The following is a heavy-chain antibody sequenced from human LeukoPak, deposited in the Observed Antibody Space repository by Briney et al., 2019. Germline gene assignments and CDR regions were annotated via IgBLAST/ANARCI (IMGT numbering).Heavy chain of an antibody. CDR3: TRDSRIYNWNLWYFDY. J-gene: IGHJ4*02. CDR1: GFTFGDYA. CDR2: IRSKAYGGTT. V-gene: IGHV3-49*03. Sequence: GGSLRLSCTASGFTFGDYAMSWFRQAPGKGLEWVGFIRSKAYGGTTEYAASVKGRFTISRDDSKSIAYLQMNSLKTEDTAVYYCTRDSRIYNWNLWYFDYWGQGTLVTVSS. D-gene: IGHD1-20*01.